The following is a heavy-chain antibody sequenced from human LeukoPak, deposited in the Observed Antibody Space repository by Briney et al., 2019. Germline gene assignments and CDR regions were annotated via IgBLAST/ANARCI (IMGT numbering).Heavy chain of an antibody. CDR3: ARHWGYCSGGTCYSFDD. CDR2: IYYSGST. V-gene: IGHV4-39*01. D-gene: IGHD2-15*01. CDR1: GGSISSSSHY. Sequence: SETLSLTCIVSGGSISSSSHYWGRIRQPPGKGLEWIGSIYYSGSTYYSPSLKSRVTISVDTSKNQFSLKLRSVTAADTAVYHCARHWGYCSGGTCYSFDDWGQGTLVTVSS. J-gene: IGHJ4*02.